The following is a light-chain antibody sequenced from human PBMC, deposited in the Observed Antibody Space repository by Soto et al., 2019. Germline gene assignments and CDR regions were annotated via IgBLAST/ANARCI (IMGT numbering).Light chain of an antibody. V-gene: IGKV3-11*01. CDR1: QSVSSY. CDR2: DAS. J-gene: IGKJ5*01. CDR3: QQRSNWPLIT. Sequence: EIVLTQSPANLSLSPGERATLSCRASQSVSSYLAWYQQKPGQAXRLLIYDASNRATGIPARFSGNGSGTDFTLTTSSLEPEDFAVYYGQQRSNWPLITFGQGTRLEIK.